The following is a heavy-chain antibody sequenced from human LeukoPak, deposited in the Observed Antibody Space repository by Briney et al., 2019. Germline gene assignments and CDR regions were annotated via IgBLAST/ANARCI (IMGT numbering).Heavy chain of an antibody. CDR2: INPNSGGT. Sequence: ASVKVSCKASGYTFTGYYMHWVRQAPGQGLEWMGWINPNSGGTNCAQKFQGRVTMTRDTSISTAYMELSRLRSDDTAVYYCARDPAREDIVVVPAAARDAFDIWGQGTMVTVSS. CDR1: GYTFTGYY. D-gene: IGHD2-2*01. J-gene: IGHJ3*02. V-gene: IGHV1-2*02. CDR3: ARDPAREDIVVVPAAARDAFDI.